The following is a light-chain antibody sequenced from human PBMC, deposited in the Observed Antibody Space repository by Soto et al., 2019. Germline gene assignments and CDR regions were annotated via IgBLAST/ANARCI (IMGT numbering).Light chain of an antibody. Sequence: EIVMTQSPATLSVSPGERATLSCRASQSISSNLGWYQQKPGQAPRLLIYAASTRAAGIPARFSGSGSGTDFTLTISSLEPEDFAVYYCQQRSNWLTFGPGTKVDIK. CDR2: AAS. V-gene: IGKV3-11*01. CDR3: QQRSNWLT. CDR1: QSISSN. J-gene: IGKJ3*01.